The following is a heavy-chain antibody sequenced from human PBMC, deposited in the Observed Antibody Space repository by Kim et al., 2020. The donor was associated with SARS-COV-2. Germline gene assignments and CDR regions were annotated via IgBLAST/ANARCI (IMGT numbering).Heavy chain of an antibody. J-gene: IGHJ3*02. Sequence: SETLSLTCTVSGGSISSGDYYWSWIRQPPGKGLEWIGYIYYSGSTYYNPSLKSRVTISVDTSKNQFSLKLSSVTAADTAVYYCARVGRDSSRLRYFDWLPSHAFDIWGQGTMVTVSS. CDR1: GGSISSGDYY. V-gene: IGHV4-30-4*01. CDR3: ARVGRDSSRLRYFDWLPSHAFDI. CDR2: IYYSGST. D-gene: IGHD3-9*01.